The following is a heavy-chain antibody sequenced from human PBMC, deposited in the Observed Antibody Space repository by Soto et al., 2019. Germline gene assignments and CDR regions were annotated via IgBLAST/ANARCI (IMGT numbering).Heavy chain of an antibody. CDR2: VIPIFVTA. J-gene: IGHJ6*02. CDR1: GGTFSSYA. Sequence: QVQLVQSGAEVKKPGSSVKVSCKASGGTFSSYAISWVRQAPGQGLEWMGGVIPIFVTANYAQKFQGRVTITADEATSTAYMELSSLSYEDTAVYYCARVRLLSPQNYYYYYGMDVWGQGTTVTVSS. V-gene: IGHV1-69*01. CDR3: ARVRLLSPQNYYYYYGMDV. D-gene: IGHD3-10*01.